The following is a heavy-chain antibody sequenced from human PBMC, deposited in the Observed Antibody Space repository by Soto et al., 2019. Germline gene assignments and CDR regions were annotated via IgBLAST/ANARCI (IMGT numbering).Heavy chain of an antibody. CDR2: INPSGGST. CDR3: ALWAGSSRTWYGHFDY. J-gene: IGHJ4*02. D-gene: IGHD6-13*01. CDR1: GYTFTSYY. V-gene: IGHV1-46*01. Sequence: ASVKVSCKASGYTFTSYYMHWVRQAPGQGLEWMGIINPSGGSTSYAQKFQGRVTMTRDTSTSTVYMELSSLRSEDTAVYYCALWAGSSRTWYGHFDYWGQGTLVTVSS.